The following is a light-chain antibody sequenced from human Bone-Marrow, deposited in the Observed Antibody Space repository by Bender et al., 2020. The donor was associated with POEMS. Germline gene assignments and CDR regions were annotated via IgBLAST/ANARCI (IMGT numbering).Light chain of an antibody. V-gene: IGLV2-14*03. J-gene: IGLJ2*01. Sequence: QSALTQPASVSAFPGQSITISCTGTNTDIGFYNYVSWYQHHPGKAPKLIIYDVSNRPSGVSNRFSGSKSGNTASLTISRLQTEDEANYYCSSFTTTTSVVFGGGTKLTVL. CDR1: NTDIGFYNY. CDR2: DVS. CDR3: SSFTTTTSVV.